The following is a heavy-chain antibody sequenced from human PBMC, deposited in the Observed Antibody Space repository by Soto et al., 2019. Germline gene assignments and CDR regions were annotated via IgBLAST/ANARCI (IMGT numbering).Heavy chain of an antibody. Sequence: SETLSLTCSVSGGSISSVSYYLGWIRQPPGKGLEWIGSIYYSGSAYYSPSLKSRVTMSVDTSKNQLSLELRSVTAADTAVYYCARLGYGGNSDYWGRGTLVT. CDR1: GGSISSVSYY. J-gene: IGHJ4*02. CDR2: IYYSGSA. CDR3: ARLGYGGNSDY. V-gene: IGHV4-39*01. D-gene: IGHD4-17*01.